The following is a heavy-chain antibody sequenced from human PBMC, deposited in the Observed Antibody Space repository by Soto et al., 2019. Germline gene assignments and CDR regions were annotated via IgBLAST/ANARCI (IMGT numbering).Heavy chain of an antibody. CDR1: GFTFDDYA. V-gene: IGHV3-9*01. Sequence: SLRLSFATSGFTFDDYAMHWVRQAPGKGLEWVSSISWNRGTITYADSVKVRFTITRDNNESSLYLQMKRLSVEDTALYYCVREAINSGWSGCRIYFFDXRGQGALVTVS. CDR2: ISWNRGTI. J-gene: IGHJ4*02. D-gene: IGHD6-19*01. CDR3: VREAINSGWSGCRIYFFDX.